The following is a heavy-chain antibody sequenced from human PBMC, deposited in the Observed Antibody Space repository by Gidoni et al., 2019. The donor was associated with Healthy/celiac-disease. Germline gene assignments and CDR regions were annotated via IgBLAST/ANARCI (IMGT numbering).Heavy chain of an antibody. CDR3: ARVGGYYGSGTFEV. V-gene: IGHV4-31*02. Sequence: LEWIGYIYYSGSTYYNPSLKSRVTISVDTSKNQFSLKLSSVTAADTAVYYCARVGGYYGSGTFEVWGQGTTVTVSS. J-gene: IGHJ6*02. D-gene: IGHD3-10*01. CDR2: IYYSGST.